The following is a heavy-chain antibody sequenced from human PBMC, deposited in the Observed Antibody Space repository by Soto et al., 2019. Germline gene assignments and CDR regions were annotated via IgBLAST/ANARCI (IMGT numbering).Heavy chain of an antibody. V-gene: IGHV3-30*18. Sequence: QVQLVESGGGVVQPGRSLRLSCAASGFTFSSYGMHWVRQAPGKGLEWVAVISYDGSNKYYAGSVKGRFTISRDNSKNTLYLQMNNLRAEDTAVYYCAKDRNYSGWYNYWGQGTLVTVSS. CDR3: AKDRNYSGWYNY. J-gene: IGHJ4*02. CDR1: GFTFSSYG. CDR2: ISYDGSNK. D-gene: IGHD6-19*01.